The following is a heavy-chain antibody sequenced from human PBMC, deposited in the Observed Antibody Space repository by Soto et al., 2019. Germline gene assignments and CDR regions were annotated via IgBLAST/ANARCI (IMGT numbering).Heavy chain of an antibody. CDR3: ARDPWAADY. Sequence: PSETMSLTSTVCVGSITSYYGSWIRQPPGKGLEWIGYIYYSGSTNYNPSLKSRVTISVDTSKNQFSLKLSSVTAADTAVYYCARDPWAADYWGQGTLVTVSS. V-gene: IGHV4-59*01. CDR1: VGSITSYY. J-gene: IGHJ4*02. CDR2: IYYSGST. D-gene: IGHD3-16*01.